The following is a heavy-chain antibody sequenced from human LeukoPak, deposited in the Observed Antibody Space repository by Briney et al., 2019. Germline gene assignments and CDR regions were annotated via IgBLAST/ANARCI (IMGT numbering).Heavy chain of an antibody. CDR1: GFTFSSYW. V-gene: IGHV3-7*01. Sequence: GGSLRLSCAASGFTFSSYWMSWVRQAPGKGLEWVANIKQDGSEKYYVDSVKGRFTISRDNAKNSLYLQMNSLRAEDKAVYFCARDRGSYSSFDYWGQGTLVTASS. D-gene: IGHD1-26*01. CDR2: IKQDGSEK. CDR3: ARDRGSYSSFDY. J-gene: IGHJ4*02.